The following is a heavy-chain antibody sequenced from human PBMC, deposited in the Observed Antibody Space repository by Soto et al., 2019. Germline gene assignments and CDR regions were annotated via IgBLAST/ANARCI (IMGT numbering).Heavy chain of an antibody. CDR1: GGTFSSYT. CDR3: ARAHTVTVGFDY. Sequence: SVKVSCKASGGTFSSYTISWVRQAPGQGLEWMGRIIPILGIANYAQKFQGRVTITADKSTSTAYMELSSLRSEDTAVYYCARAHTVTVGFDYWGQGTLVTVSS. V-gene: IGHV1-69*02. D-gene: IGHD4-17*01. CDR2: IIPILGIA. J-gene: IGHJ4*02.